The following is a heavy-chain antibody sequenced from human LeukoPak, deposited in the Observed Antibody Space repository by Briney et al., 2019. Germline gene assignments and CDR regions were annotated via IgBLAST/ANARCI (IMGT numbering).Heavy chain of an antibody. CDR2: IDWDDDK. J-gene: IGHJ4*02. CDR1: GFSLSTSGMR. Sequence: ESGPTLVNPTQTPTLTCTFSGFSLSTSGMRVSWIRQPPGKALEWLARIDWDDDKFYSTSLKTRLTISKDTSKNQVVLTMTNMDPVDTATYYCAWKSSYSSGWDWGQGTLVTVSS. V-gene: IGHV2-70*04. CDR3: AWKSSYSSGWD. D-gene: IGHD6-19*01.